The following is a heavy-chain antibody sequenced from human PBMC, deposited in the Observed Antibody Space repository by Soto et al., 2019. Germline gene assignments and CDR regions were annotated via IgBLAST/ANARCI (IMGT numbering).Heavy chain of an antibody. CDR1: GGSISSSSYY. V-gene: IGHV4-39*01. CDR2: IYYRGST. CDR3: ARLEGLATISYYFDF. D-gene: IGHD3-9*01. J-gene: IGHJ4*02. Sequence: SETLSLTCTVSGGSISSSSYYWGWIRQPPGKGLEWIGSIYYRGSTYYNPSLQTRVTISLDTSKSQFSLKLNSVTAADSAVYFCARLEGLATISYYFDFWGQGALVTVSS.